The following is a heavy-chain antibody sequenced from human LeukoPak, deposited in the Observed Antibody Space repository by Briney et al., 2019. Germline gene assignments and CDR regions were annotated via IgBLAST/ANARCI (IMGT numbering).Heavy chain of an antibody. J-gene: IGHJ3*02. D-gene: IGHD3-9*01. CDR1: GGTFSSYA. V-gene: IGHV1-69*13. CDR3: KRNAHYDILTGYQTDDAFDI. Sequence: ASVKVSCKASGGTFSSYAISWVRQAPGQGLEWMGGIIPIFGTANYAQKFQGRVTITADESTSTAYMELSSMRSEDTAVYYFKRNAHYDILTGYQTDDAFDIWGQGTMVTVSS. CDR2: IIPIFGTA.